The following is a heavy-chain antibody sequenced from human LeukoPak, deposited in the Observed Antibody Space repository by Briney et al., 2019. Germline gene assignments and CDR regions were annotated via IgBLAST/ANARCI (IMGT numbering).Heavy chain of an antibody. CDR2: ISSSSSYI. D-gene: IGHD3-9*01. J-gene: IGHJ5*02. CDR1: GFTFSSYS. V-gene: IGHV3-21*01. CDR3: ARGFFSPHYYDILTGYSQEILNWFDP. Sequence: GGSLRLSCAASGFTFSSYSMNWVRQAPGKGLEWVSSISSSSSYIYYADSVKGRFTISRDNAKNSLYLQMNSLRAEDTAVYYCARGFFSPHYYDILTGYSQEILNWFDPWGQGTLVTVSS.